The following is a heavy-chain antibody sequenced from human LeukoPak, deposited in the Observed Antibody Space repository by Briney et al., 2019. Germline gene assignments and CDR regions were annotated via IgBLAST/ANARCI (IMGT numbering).Heavy chain of an antibody. V-gene: IGHV3-30*18. J-gene: IGHJ3*02. CDR2: ISYDGSKK. D-gene: IGHD3-22*01. CDR1: GFTFSSYG. Sequence: PGRSLRLSCAASGFTFSSYGMHWVRQAPGKGLEWAAVISYDGSKKYYADSVKGRFTISRDSSKNTLYLQIDSLRAEDTAVYYCAKDLRDSHGNWNAFDIWGQGTKVIVSS. CDR3: AKDLRDSHGNWNAFDI.